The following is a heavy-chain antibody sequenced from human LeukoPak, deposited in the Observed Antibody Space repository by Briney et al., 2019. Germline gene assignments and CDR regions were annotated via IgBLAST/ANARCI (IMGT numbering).Heavy chain of an antibody. Sequence: PSETLSLTCAVSGGSISSYYWSWIRRPPGKGLEWIGYIYYSGSTNYNPSLKSRVTISVDTSKNQFSLKLSSVTAADTAVYYCASPVSGSHDAFDIWGKGTMVTVSS. J-gene: IGHJ3*02. CDR1: GGSISSYY. D-gene: IGHD1-26*01. V-gene: IGHV4-59*01. CDR3: ASPVSGSHDAFDI. CDR2: IYYSGST.